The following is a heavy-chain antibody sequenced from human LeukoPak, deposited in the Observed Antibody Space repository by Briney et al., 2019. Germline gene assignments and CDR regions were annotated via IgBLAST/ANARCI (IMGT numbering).Heavy chain of an antibody. CDR2: ISGSGGST. CDR3: AKDLITMVRGGSFDY. J-gene: IGHJ4*02. V-gene: IGHV3-23*01. Sequence: PGGSLRLSCAASGFTFSSYAMSWVRQAPGKGLEWVSAISGSGGSTYYPDSVKGRFTISRDNSKNTLYLQMNSLRAEDTAVYYCAKDLITMVRGGSFDYWGQGTLVTVSS. D-gene: IGHD3-10*01. CDR1: GFTFSSYA.